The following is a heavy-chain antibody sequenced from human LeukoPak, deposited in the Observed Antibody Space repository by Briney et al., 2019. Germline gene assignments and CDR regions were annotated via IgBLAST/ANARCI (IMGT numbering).Heavy chain of an antibody. V-gene: IGHV3-15*01. J-gene: IGHJ4*02. Sequence: GGSLRLSCAASGFTFSNAWMSWVRQAPGKGLEWVGRIKSKTDGGTTDYAAPVKGRFTISRDDSKNTLYLQMNSLKTEDTAVYYCTTRYGSSKQYYFDYWGQGTLVTVSS. CDR1: GFTFSNAW. CDR2: IKSKTDGGTT. D-gene: IGHD6-13*01. CDR3: TTRYGSSKQYYFDY.